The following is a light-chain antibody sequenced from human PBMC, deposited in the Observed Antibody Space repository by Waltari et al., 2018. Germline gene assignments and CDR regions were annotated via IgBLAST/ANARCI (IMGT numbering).Light chain of an antibody. V-gene: IGKV1-9*01. CDR3: QQAYRYPIT. Sequence: DIQLTQSPSFLSASVGDRVTITCRATQDINSFLAWYQQKPGRAPTVLIYAASTLPTGVPSRFSGSGSGTEVTLTINGLQPEDFATYYCQQAYRYPITFGQGTRLDTK. J-gene: IGKJ5*01. CDR2: AAS. CDR1: QDINSF.